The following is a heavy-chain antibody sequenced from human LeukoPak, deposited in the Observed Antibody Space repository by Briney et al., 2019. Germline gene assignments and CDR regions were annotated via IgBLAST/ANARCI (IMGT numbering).Heavy chain of an antibody. D-gene: IGHD1-26*01. Sequence: HSGGSLRLSCAASGFTFSSYGMHWVRQAPGKGLEWVSAISGSGGSTYYADSVKGRFTISRDNSKNTLYLQMNSLRAEDTAVYYCAKSPWELLPWRYYYYMDVWGKGTTVTVSS. CDR2: ISGSGGST. CDR3: AKSPWELLPWRYYYYMDV. V-gene: IGHV3-23*01. CDR1: GFTFSSYG. J-gene: IGHJ6*03.